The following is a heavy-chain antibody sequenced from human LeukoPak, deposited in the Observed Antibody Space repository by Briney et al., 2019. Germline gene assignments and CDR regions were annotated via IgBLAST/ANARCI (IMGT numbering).Heavy chain of an antibody. V-gene: IGHV3-74*01. CDR3: ARLPVPINDFGDYFDY. Sequence: QTGGSLRLSCEASGFTFNNYWMHWVRQGPGKGLVWVARISGDGKSTTYADSVKGRFTISRDNSKNTMYLQVNSLRAEDTALYFCARLPVPINDFGDYFDYWGQGILVTVSS. CDR2: ISGDGKST. D-gene: IGHD3/OR15-3a*01. J-gene: IGHJ4*02. CDR1: GFTFNNYW.